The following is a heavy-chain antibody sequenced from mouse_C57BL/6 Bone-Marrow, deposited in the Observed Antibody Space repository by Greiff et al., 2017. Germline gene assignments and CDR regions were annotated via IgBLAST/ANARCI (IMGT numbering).Heavy chain of an antibody. Sequence: VQLVESGAELARPGASVKLSCKASGYTFTSYGISWVKQRTGQGLEWIGEIYPRSGNTYYNEKFKGKATLTADKSSSTAYMERRSLTSEDSAVYFCARPLLEAWFAYWGQGTLVTVSA. CDR1: GYTFTSYG. D-gene: IGHD2-10*01. CDR3: ARPLLEAWFAY. V-gene: IGHV1-81*01. J-gene: IGHJ3*01. CDR2: IYPRSGNT.